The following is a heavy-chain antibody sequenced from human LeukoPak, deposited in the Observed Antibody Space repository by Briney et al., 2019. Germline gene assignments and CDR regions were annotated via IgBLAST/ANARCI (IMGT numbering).Heavy chain of an antibody. D-gene: IGHD3-10*01. CDR2: ISGSGGST. V-gene: IGHV3-23*01. CDR1: GFTFSDFY. CDR3: AKREAVIKGNYFDY. Sequence: GGSLRLSCAASGFTFSDFYMSWIRQAPGKGLEWVSAISGSGGSTYYADSVKGRFTISRDNSKNTLYLQMNSLRAEDTAVYYCAKREAVIKGNYFDYWGQGTLVTVSS. J-gene: IGHJ4*02.